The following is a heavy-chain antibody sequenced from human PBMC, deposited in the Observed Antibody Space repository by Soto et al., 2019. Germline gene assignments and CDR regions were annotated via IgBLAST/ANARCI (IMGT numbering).Heavy chain of an antibody. J-gene: IGHJ2*01. CDR1: GGSFSGYY. CDR3: ARGTRLLWFGELISYWYFDI. V-gene: IGHV4-34*01. CDR2: INHSGST. Sequence: PSETLSLTCAVYGGSFSGYYWSWIRQPPGKGLEWIGEINHSGSTNYNPSLKSRVTISVDTSKNQFSLKLSSVTAADTAVYYCARGTRLLWFGELISYWYFDIWGRGTLVTVSS. D-gene: IGHD3-10*01.